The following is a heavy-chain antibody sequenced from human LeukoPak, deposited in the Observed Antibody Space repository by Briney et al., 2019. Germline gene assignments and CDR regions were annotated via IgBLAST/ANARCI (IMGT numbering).Heavy chain of an antibody. CDR3: ARDSRLSRWRGTSDY. D-gene: IGHD3-16*01. Sequence: SCEASGGTFSSYAFHWVRQAPGKGLEWVAVISYDGTNQYYADSVKGRFTISRDNSKNTLYLQMNSLRAEDTSVYYCARDSRLSRWRGTSDYWGQGTLVTVSS. CDR2: ISYDGTNQ. V-gene: IGHV3-30-3*01. J-gene: IGHJ4*02. CDR1: GGTFSSYA.